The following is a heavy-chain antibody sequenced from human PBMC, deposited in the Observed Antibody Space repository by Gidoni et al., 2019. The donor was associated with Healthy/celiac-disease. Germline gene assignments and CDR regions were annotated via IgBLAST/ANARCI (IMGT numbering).Heavy chain of an antibody. D-gene: IGHD2-15*01. V-gene: IGHV4-59*08. J-gene: IGHJ6*03. CDR3: ARHSPYCSGGSCYLRYYMDV. CDR1: GGSLSSYY. CDR2: ICYSGST. Sequence: QVQLQESGPGLVTPSETLSLTCTVSGGSLSSYYWSWIRQPPGKGLEWIGYICYSGSTTYNPALKSRVTISVDTSKNQFSLKLSSVTAADTAVYYCARHSPYCSGGSCYLRYYMDVWGKGTTVTVSS.